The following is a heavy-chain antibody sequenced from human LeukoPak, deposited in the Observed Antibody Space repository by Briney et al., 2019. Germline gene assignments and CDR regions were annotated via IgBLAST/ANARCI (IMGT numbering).Heavy chain of an antibody. CDR2: INSDGSNT. CDR3: AGGPSDYYYTVGY. V-gene: IGHV3-74*01. Sequence: GGSLRLSCTTSGFTVTDYWMHWVRHAPGKGLVWVSRINSDGSNTNYAGSVKGRFTISRDNARNTLYLQMNSLRAEDTAVYYCAGGPSDYYYTVGYWGQGTLVTVSS. CDR1: GFTVTDYW. J-gene: IGHJ4*02. D-gene: IGHD3-22*01.